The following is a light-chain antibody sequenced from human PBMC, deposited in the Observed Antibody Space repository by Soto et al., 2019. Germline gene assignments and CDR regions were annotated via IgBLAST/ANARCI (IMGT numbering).Light chain of an antibody. Sequence: DIQMTQSPSSLSASLGDRVTISCRASQTINTNVNWYLQKPGKAPKLLIYAASSLHSGVPSRFSGSGSGTYFTLTISSLQPEDFATYYCQQRFSNPRTFGQGTKVEIK. J-gene: IGKJ1*01. CDR2: AAS. CDR1: QTINTN. V-gene: IGKV1-39*01. CDR3: QQRFSNPRT.